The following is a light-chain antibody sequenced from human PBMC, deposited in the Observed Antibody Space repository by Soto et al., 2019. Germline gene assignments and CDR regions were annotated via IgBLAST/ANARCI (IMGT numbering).Light chain of an antibody. CDR1: QSVSSN. CDR2: GAS. V-gene: IGKV3-15*01. J-gene: IGKJ4*01. CDR3: QQYNAWPPLT. Sequence: EIVMTQSPATLSVSPGERATLSCRASQSVSSNLAWYQQKPGQAPRLLIYGASTRATGIPARFSGSGSGTDFTLTISSLQSEDFAVYYCQQYNAWPPLTFGGGTMVEIK.